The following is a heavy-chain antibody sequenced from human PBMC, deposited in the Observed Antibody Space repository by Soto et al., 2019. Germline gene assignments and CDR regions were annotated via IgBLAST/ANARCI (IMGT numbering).Heavy chain of an antibody. J-gene: IGHJ4*02. CDR3: ASTGYHYGSGSYPFDY. CDR2: MYNSGST. V-gene: IGHV4-59*08. CDR1: GGSISSYC. D-gene: IGHD3-10*01. Sequence: SETLSLTCTVSGGSISSYCWTWIRQPPGKGLEWIGFMYNSGSTHYNPSLKSRVTISLDTSKNQFSLNLRSVTAADTAVYYCASTGYHYGSGSYPFDYWGQGTLVTVSS.